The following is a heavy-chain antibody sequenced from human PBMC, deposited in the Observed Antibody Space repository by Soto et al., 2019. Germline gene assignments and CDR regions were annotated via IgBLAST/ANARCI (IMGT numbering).Heavy chain of an antibody. D-gene: IGHD6-19*01. CDR1: GFSLSNDKMG. J-gene: IGHJ5*02. CDR3: ARRRSGWFLFDA. V-gene: IGHV2-26*01. Sequence: QVTLKASGPVLVRPTETLTLTCTVSGFSLSNDKMGVSWIRQPPGKALEWLAHIFSNDEKSYNTALQNRLTITEDTPKSQLVLTMTNTDPADTATYYCARRRSGWFLFDARGQGTLVTVSS. CDR2: IFSNDEK.